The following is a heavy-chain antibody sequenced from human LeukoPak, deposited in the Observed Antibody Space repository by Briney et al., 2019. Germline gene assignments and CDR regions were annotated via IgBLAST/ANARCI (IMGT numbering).Heavy chain of an antibody. CDR3: ARDNQGGRDGYNWVY. CDR2: INPNSGGT. D-gene: IGHD5-24*01. Sequence: GASVKVSCKASGYTFTGYYMHWVRQAPGQGLEWMGWINPNSGGTNYAQKFQGRVTMTRDTSTSTAYMELSRLRSDDTAVYYCARDNQGGRDGYNWVYWGQGTLVTVSS. CDR1: GYTFTGYY. J-gene: IGHJ4*02. V-gene: IGHV1-2*02.